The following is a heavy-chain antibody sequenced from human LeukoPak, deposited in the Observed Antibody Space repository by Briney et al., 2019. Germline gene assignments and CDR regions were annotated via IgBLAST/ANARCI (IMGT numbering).Heavy chain of an antibody. Sequence: GGSLRLSCAASGFTFSSYWMSWVRQAPGKGLEWVANIKQDGSEKYYVDSVKGRFTISRDNSKNSLYLQMSSLRAEDTALYYCAKDQWELQYYYYGMDVWGQGTTVTVSS. V-gene: IGHV3-7*03. D-gene: IGHD1-26*01. CDR1: GFTFSSYW. CDR2: IKQDGSEK. J-gene: IGHJ6*02. CDR3: AKDQWELQYYYYGMDV.